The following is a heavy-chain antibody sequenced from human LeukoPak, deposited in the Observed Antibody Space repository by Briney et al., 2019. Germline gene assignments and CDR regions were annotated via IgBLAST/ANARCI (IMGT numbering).Heavy chain of an antibody. CDR1: GYTFTSYY. D-gene: IGHD3-22*01. Sequence: GASVKVSCKASGYTFTSYYMHWVRQAPGQGLEWMGIINPSGGSTSYAQKFQGRVTMTRDTSTSTVYMELRSLRSDDTAVYYCARGPGGRSGYYPLEDYYYYYYMDVWGKGTTVTVSS. V-gene: IGHV1-46*01. J-gene: IGHJ6*03. CDR3: ARGPGGRSGYYPLEDYYYYYYMDV. CDR2: INPSGGST.